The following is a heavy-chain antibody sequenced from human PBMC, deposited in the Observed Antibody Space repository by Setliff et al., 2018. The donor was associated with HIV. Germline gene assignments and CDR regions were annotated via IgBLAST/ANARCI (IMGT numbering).Heavy chain of an antibody. CDR1: GDSIGTGTHY. CDR3: SRLYGSGHYFAFDF. Sequence: PSETLSLTCNVSGDSIGTGTHYWAWIRQPPGKGLEWIGSLYGHSSTYYTKSLRGRVTISADTSKNQFSLRLSSVTVLDTAVYYCSRLYGSGHYFAFDFWGQGALVTVSS. CDR2: LYGHSST. D-gene: IGHD3-10*01. V-gene: IGHV4-39*01. J-gene: IGHJ4*02.